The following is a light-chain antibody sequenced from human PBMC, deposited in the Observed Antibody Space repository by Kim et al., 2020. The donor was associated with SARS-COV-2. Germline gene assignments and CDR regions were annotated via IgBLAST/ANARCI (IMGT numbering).Light chain of an antibody. Sequence: QSALTQPRSVSGSPGQSVTISCTGTSSDVGGYNYVSWYQQHPGKAPKLMIYDVSERPSGVPDRFSGSKSGNTASLTISGLQAEDEADYYCCSYAGSPPYVFGTGTEVTVL. V-gene: IGLV2-11*01. CDR2: DVS. CDR3: CSYAGSPPYV. CDR1: SSDVGGYNY. J-gene: IGLJ1*01.